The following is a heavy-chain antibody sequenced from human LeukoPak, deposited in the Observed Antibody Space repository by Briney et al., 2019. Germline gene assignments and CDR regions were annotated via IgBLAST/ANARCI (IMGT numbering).Heavy chain of an antibody. CDR3: ARGNIVRGYEV. D-gene: IGHD5-12*01. J-gene: IGHJ4*02. Sequence: GGSLRLSCAASGFSFSSYNMDWVRQAPGKGLEWVSSISSSSRYIYYADSVKGRFTISRDNAKNSLYLQMNSLRAEDTAVYYCARGNIVRGYEVWGQGTLVTVSS. CDR2: ISSSSRYI. V-gene: IGHV3-21*01. CDR1: GFSFSSYN.